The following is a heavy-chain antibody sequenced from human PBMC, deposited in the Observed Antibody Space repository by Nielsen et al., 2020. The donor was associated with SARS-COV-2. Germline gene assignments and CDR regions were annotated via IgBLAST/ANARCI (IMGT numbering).Heavy chain of an antibody. D-gene: IGHD6-19*01. CDR2: ISYDGSNK. CDR1: GFTFSSYA. CDR3: ARGFIAVAGTIDY. V-gene: IGHV3-30-3*01. J-gene: IGHJ4*02. Sequence: GESLKISCAASGFTFSSYAMHWVRQAPGKGLEWVAVISYDGSNKYYADSVKGRFTISRDNSKNTLYLQMNSLRAEDTAVYYCARGFIAVAGTIDYWGQGTLVTVSS.